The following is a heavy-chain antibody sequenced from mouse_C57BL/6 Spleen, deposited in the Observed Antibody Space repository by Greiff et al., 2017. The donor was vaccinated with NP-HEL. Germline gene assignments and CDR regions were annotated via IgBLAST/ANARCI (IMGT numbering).Heavy chain of an antibody. Sequence: QVQLKESGPGLVQPSQSLSITCTVSGFSLTSYGVHWVRQSPGKGLEWLGVIWSGGSTDYNAAFISRLSISKDNSKSQVFFKMNSLQADDTAIYYCARMHLDDYDLYFDYWGQGTTLTVSS. CDR1: GFSLTSYG. CDR3: ARMHLDDYDLYFDY. CDR2: IWSGGST. V-gene: IGHV2-2*01. D-gene: IGHD2-4*01. J-gene: IGHJ2*01.